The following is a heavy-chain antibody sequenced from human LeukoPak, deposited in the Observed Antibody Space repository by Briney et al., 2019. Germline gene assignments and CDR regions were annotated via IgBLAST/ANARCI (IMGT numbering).Heavy chain of an antibody. CDR3: ARENLPIPSDDYFDY. D-gene: IGHD2-2*01. CDR1: GFTFSTYW. V-gene: IGHV3-74*01. J-gene: IGHJ4*02. CDR2: INGDGTTT. Sequence: GGSLRLSCAAAGFTFSTYWMRWVRQAPGKGLVWVSRINGDGTTTNYADSVKGRFTISRDNAKNSLYLQMNSLRAEDTAVYYCARENLPIPSDDYFDYWGQGTLVTVSS.